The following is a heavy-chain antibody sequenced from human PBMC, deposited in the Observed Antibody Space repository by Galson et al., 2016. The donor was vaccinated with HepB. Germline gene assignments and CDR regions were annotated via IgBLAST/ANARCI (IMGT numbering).Heavy chain of an antibody. CDR1: GFIFSTSL. V-gene: IGHV3-30*03. CDR2: ISADGTNK. J-gene: IGHJ4*02. CDR3: VSGYSRDFEY. Sequence: SLRLSCAASGFIFSTSLVHWVRQAPGEGPEWVAVISADGTNKYYGESVKGRFTISRDNSKTTLYLEMISLRPEDTAVYYCVSGYSRDFEYWGQGALVTVSS. D-gene: IGHD5-18*01.